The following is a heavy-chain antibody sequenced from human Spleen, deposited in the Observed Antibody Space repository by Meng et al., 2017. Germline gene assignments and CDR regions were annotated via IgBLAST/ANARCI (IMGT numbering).Heavy chain of an antibody. CDR3: ARDEDISAAGKLFGDY. Sequence: QVQLVQSGAEVKKPGAPVKVPCKASGYIFTGYYLHWLRQAPGQGLEWMGRINPKSGDTHYAQRFQGRVTMTGDTSISTAYMELSGLRSDDTAMYYCARDEDISAAGKLFGDYWGQGTLVTVSS. CDR2: INPKSGDT. CDR1: GYIFTGYY. D-gene: IGHD6-13*01. V-gene: IGHV1-2*06. J-gene: IGHJ4*02.